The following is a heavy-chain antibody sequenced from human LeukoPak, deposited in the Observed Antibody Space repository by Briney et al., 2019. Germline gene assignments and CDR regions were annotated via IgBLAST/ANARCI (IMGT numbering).Heavy chain of an antibody. D-gene: IGHD6-19*01. CDR3: ARETYSSGFDY. CDR2: INPSGGST. J-gene: IGHJ4*02. V-gene: IGHV1-46*01. CDR1: GGTFSSYA. Sequence: ASVKVSCKASGGTFSSYAISWVRQAPGQGLEWMGIINPSGGSTSYAQKFQGRVTMTRDTSTSTVYMELSSLRSEDTAVYYCARETYSSGFDYWGQGTLVTVSS.